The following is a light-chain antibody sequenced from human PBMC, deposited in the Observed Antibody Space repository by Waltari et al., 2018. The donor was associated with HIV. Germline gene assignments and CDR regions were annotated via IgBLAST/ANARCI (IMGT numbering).Light chain of an antibody. V-gene: IGLV2-14*03. CDR2: DVS. Sequence: QSALTQPASVSGSPGQSITISCTGTSSDVGGYNYVSWYQQHPGKAPKLMIYDVSNRPSVVSNRFSGSKSGNTASLTISGLQAEDEADYYCSSYTSSSTLNFGGGTKLTVL. J-gene: IGLJ2*01. CDR3: SSYTSSSTLN. CDR1: SSDVGGYNY.